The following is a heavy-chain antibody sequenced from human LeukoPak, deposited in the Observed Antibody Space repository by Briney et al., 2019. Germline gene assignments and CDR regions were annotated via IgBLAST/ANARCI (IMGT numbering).Heavy chain of an antibody. CDR1: GFTFSSYA. CDR3: PKAAYDILTGYYGC. Sequence: GGSLRLSCAASGFTFSSYAMSWVRQAPGKGLEWVAAISGSGGSTYYADSVKGRFTISRDNSKNTLYLQMNSLRAEDTAVYYRPKAAYDILTGYYGCWGQGTLVTVSS. CDR2: ISGSGGST. D-gene: IGHD3-9*01. J-gene: IGHJ4*02. V-gene: IGHV3-23*01.